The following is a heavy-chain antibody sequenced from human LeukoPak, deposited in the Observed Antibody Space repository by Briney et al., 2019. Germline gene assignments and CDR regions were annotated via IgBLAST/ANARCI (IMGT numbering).Heavy chain of an antibody. CDR3: ARDLGYCTNGVCHTRFDY. CDR2: INHSGST. D-gene: IGHD2-8*01. CDR1: GGSFSGYY. Sequence: PETLSLTCAVYGGSFSGYYWSWIRQPPGKGLEWIGEINHSGSTNYNPSLKSRVTISVDTSKNQFSLKLSSVTAADTAVYYCARDLGYCTNGVCHTRFDYWGQGTLVAVSS. V-gene: IGHV4-34*01. J-gene: IGHJ4*02.